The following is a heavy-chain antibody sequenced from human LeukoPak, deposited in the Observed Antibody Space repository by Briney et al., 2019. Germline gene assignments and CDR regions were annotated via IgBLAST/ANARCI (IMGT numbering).Heavy chain of an antibody. Sequence: SGTLSLTCSVSGASIASSNWWTWVRQPPGKGLEWIGEVNHGGSTNYDPSLKTRVTISVDRSNKQFSLNLTSVTAADTAVYFCARRIYNSGWSFDYWGQGKLVTVSS. CDR2: VNHGGST. J-gene: IGHJ4*02. V-gene: IGHV4-4*02. D-gene: IGHD6-19*01. CDR3: ARRIYNSGWSFDY. CDR1: GASIASSNW.